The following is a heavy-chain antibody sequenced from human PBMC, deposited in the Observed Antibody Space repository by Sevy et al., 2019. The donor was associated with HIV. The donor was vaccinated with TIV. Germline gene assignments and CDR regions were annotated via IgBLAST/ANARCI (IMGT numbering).Heavy chain of an antibody. D-gene: IGHD2-8*01. J-gene: IGHJ4*02. Sequence: GGYLRLSCAASGFTFAKYSMSWVRQAPGKGLEWVSTFSFGCGRINYADSVKGRFTFSRDDSKNTLFLQMNSLRAEDTATHFCAREGCTQPHDYWGQGTLVTVSS. V-gene: IGHV3-23*01. CDR2: FSFGCGRI. CDR1: GFTFAKYS. CDR3: AREGCTQPHDY.